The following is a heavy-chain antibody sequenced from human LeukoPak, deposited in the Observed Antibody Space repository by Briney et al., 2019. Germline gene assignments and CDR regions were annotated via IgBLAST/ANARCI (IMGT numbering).Heavy chain of an antibody. CDR1: GGSISSSSYY. J-gene: IGHJ4*02. D-gene: IGHD2-15*01. CDR3: ARDCSGGSCYSV. CDR2: IYYSGST. V-gene: IGHV4-61*01. Sequence: PSETLSLTCTVSGGSISSSSYYWSWIRQPPGKGLEWIGYIYYSGSTNYSPSLKSRVTISVDTSKNQFSLKLSSVTAADTAVYYCARDCSGGSCYSVWGQGTLVTVSS.